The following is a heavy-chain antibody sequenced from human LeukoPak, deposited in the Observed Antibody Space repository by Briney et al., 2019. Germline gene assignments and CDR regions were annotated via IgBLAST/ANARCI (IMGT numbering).Heavy chain of an antibody. J-gene: IGHJ4*02. V-gene: IGHV3-48*01. CDR3: ARVAISGYPGGDFDY. Sequence: GGSLRLSCAASGFTFSSYSMSWVRQAPGKGLEWVSYISSSSSTIYYADSVKGRFTISRDNAKNSLYLQMNSLRAEDTAVYYCARVAISGYPGGDFDYWGQGTLVTVSS. CDR2: ISSSSSTI. D-gene: IGHD5-12*01. CDR1: GFTFSSYS.